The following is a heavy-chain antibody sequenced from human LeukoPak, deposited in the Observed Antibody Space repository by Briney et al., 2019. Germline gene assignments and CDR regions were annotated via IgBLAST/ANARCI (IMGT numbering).Heavy chain of an antibody. CDR1: GFTFSSYG. CDR2: ISDSGTIT. J-gene: IGHJ4*02. D-gene: IGHD2-2*01. Sequence: GGSLRLSCAVSGFTFSSYGMSWVRQAPGRGLEWVSGISDSGTITYYADSVKGRFTISRDNFKDTLYLQLNSLRAEDTAVYSCVKNGAIVPLYYFDCWGLGTLVIVSS. CDR3: VKNGAIVPLYYFDC. V-gene: IGHV3-23*01.